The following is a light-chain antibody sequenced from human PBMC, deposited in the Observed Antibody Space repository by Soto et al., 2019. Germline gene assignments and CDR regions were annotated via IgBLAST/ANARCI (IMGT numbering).Light chain of an antibody. V-gene: IGLV2-23*01. J-gene: IGLJ2*01. Sequence: QSVLTQPASVSGSPGQSITISCTGTSSDVGSYNLVSWYQQHPGKAPKLMIYEGSKRPSRVSNRFSGSKSGNTASLTISGPQAEDEAYYYCCSYAGSSTVVFGGGTKLTVL. CDR2: EGS. CDR1: SSDVGSYNL. CDR3: CSYAGSSTVV.